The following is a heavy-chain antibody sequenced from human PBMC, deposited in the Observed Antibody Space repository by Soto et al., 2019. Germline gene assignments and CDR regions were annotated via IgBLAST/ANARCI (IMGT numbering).Heavy chain of an antibody. J-gene: IGHJ4*02. Sequence: ASVKVSCKASGYTFTGYYMHWVRQAPGQGLEWMGWINPNSGGTNYAQKFQGWVTMTRDTSISTAYMELSRLRSDDTAVYYCARGSGYDEYYFDYWGQGTLVTVSS. CDR3: ARGSGYDEYYFDY. CDR1: GYTFTGYY. D-gene: IGHD5-12*01. CDR2: INPNSGGT. V-gene: IGHV1-2*04.